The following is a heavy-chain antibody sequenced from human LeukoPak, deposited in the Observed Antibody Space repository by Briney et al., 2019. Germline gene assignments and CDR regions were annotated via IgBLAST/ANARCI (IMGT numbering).Heavy chain of an antibody. D-gene: IGHD5-24*01. J-gene: IGHJ4*02. Sequence: SETLSLTCTVSGGSINSYYWGWIRQPPGKGLEWIGYNFYAGNTNYNPSLKSRLTISVDTSKNQFSLKLSSVTAADTAVYYCARVNGDGYNSYSDYWGQGTLVTVSS. CDR3: ARVNGDGYNSYSDY. V-gene: IGHV4-59*12. CDR1: GGSINSYY. CDR2: NFYAGNT.